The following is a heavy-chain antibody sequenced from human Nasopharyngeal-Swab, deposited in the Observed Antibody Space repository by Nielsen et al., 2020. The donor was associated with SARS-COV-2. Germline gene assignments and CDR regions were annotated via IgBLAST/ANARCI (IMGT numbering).Heavy chain of an antibody. V-gene: IGHV3-23*01. D-gene: IGHD3-16*01. CDR2: ISGSGGST. CDR1: GFTFSSYA. Sequence: GESLKISCAASGFTFSSYAMSWVRQAPGKGLEWVSAISGSGGSTYYADSEKGRFTISRDNSKNTLYLQMNSLRAKDTAVYYCAKRPTGSTFGDWGQGTLVTVSS. J-gene: IGHJ4*02. CDR3: AKRPTGSTFGD.